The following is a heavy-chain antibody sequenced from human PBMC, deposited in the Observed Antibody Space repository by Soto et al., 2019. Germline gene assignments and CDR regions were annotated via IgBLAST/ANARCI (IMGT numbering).Heavy chain of an antibody. J-gene: IGHJ5*01. CDR1: GYSFVNYW. V-gene: IGHV5-51*01. Sequence: LGESLKISCQVSGYSFVNYWIGWVRQMPGKGLEWMGNVYPGDSDTDYSPSFQGQVTISADRSISTTYLQWSSLQASDTAIYYCARQSLSSSAFDFWGQGTLVTVS. CDR2: VYPGDSDT. CDR3: ARQSLSSSAFDF. D-gene: IGHD6-25*01.